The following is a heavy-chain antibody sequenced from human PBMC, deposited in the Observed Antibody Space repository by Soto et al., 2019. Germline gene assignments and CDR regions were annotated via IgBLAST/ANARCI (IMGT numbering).Heavy chain of an antibody. CDR2: VSHSGNT. CDR1: SGSITSSNW. CDR3: ARNRYGGYDFDY. Sequence: SETLSLTCAVSSGSITSSNWWSWGRQPPGKGLEWVGEVSHSGNTNYIPSLKSRVTRSVDKSRNQFSLRLHSVTAADTAVYYCARNRYGGYDFDYWGQGTLVTVSS. D-gene: IGHD5-12*01. J-gene: IGHJ4*02. V-gene: IGHV4-4*02.